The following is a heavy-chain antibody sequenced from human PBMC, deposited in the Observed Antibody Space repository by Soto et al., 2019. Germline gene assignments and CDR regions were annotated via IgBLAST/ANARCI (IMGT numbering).Heavy chain of an antibody. Sequence: DVHLVESGGGLIQPGGSLRLSCVASGLTVSGKKYVAWVRQAPGKGPEGVSGVYELDGTYYTDSVRGRFTTSIGNSRTTVWLQMRDLRPEDTALYFCATWHLREHAYDIWGRGTMVTFSS. CDR3: ATWHLREHAYDI. V-gene: IGHV3-53*01. J-gene: IGHJ3*02. CDR1: GLTVSGKKY. D-gene: IGHD5-12*01. CDR2: VYELDGT.